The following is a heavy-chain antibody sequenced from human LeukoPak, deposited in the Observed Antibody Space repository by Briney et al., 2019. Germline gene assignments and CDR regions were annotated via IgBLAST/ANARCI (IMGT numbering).Heavy chain of an antibody. D-gene: IGHD1-14*01. V-gene: IGHV3-73*01. CDR2: IRSKANSYAT. Sequence: PGGSLRLSCAASGFTFSSYSMNWVRQAPGKGLEWVGRIRSKANSYATAYAASVKGRFTISRDDSKNTAYLQMNSLKTEDTAVYYCTRHAHSGEPPPFDYWGQGTLVTVSS. CDR1: GFTFSSYS. CDR3: TRHAHSGEPPPFDY. J-gene: IGHJ4*02.